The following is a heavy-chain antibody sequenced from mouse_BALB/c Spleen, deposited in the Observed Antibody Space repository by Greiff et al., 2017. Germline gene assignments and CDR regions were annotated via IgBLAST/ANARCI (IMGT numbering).Heavy chain of an antibody. CDR1: GYTFTSYW. CDR3: ARKDYGSSLGAMDY. Sequence: VQLQESGAELAKPGASVKMSCKASGYTFTSYWMHWVKQRPGQGLEWIGYINPSTGYTEYNQKFKDKATLTADKSSSTAYMQLSSLTSEDSAVYYCARKDYGSSLGAMDYWGQGTSVTVSS. CDR2: INPSTGYT. J-gene: IGHJ4*01. D-gene: IGHD1-1*01. V-gene: IGHV1-7*01.